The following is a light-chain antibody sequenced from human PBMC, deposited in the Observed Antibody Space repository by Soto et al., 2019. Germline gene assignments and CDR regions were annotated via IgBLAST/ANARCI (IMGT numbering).Light chain of an antibody. CDR2: GNR. CDR3: QSYDSSLSGHVV. V-gene: IGLV1-40*01. Sequence: QSVLTQPPSVSGAPGQRVTISCTGSSSNVGAGYDVHWYQQLPGTAPKLLIYGNRNRPSGVPDRFSGSKSGTSASLAITGLQPEDEAEYYCQSYDSSLSGHVVFGGGTKLTVL. J-gene: IGLJ2*01. CDR1: SSNVGAGYD.